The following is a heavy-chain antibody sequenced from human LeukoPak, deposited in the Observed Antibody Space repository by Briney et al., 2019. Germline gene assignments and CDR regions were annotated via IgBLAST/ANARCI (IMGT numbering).Heavy chain of an antibody. D-gene: IGHD3-10*01. CDR3: ARSPRSYYGSGRVFDY. V-gene: IGHV3-7*01. J-gene: IGHJ4*02. CDR2: IKQDGSEK. Sequence: GGSLRLSCAASGFTFSSYWMSWVRQAPGKGLEWVANIKQDGSEKYYVDSVKGRFTISRDNAKNSLYLQMNSLRAEDTAVYYCARSPRSYYGSGRVFDYWGQGTLVTVSS. CDR1: GFTFSSYW.